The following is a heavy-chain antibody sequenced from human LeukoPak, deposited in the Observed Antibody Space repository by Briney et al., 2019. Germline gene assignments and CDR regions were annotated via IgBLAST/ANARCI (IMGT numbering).Heavy chain of an antibody. J-gene: IGHJ3*02. V-gene: IGHV3-53*01. CDR3: ARGGSYLSAFDI. CDR2: NYSGGST. D-gene: IGHD1-26*01. CDR1: GFTVSSNY. Sequence: GGSLRLSCAASGFTVSSNYMSWVRQAPEKGLEGGSNNYSGGSTFYADSVKGRFTISRDNSKNTLYLQMNSLRAEDTAVYYCARGGSYLSAFDIWGQGTMVSVSS.